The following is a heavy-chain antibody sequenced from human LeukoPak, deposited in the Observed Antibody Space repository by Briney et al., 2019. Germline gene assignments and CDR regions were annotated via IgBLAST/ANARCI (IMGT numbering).Heavy chain of an antibody. CDR1: GFTFSNAW. D-gene: IGHD3-16*02. V-gene: IGHV3-15*05. J-gene: IGHJ4*02. CDR2: IKSKTDGGTT. CDR3: ARDWFTRLGELSPDRAFDY. Sequence: PGGSLRLSCAASGFTFSNAWMSWVRQAPGKGLEWVGRIKSKTDGGTTDYAAPVKGRFTISRDGSKNTLYLQMNSLRAEDTALYYCARDWFTRLGELSPDRAFDYWGQGTLVTVSS.